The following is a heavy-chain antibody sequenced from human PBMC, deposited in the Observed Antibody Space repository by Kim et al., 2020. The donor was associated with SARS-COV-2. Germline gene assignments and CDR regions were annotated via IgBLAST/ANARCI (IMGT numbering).Heavy chain of an antibody. V-gene: IGHV1-46*01. CDR3: ARDLQDSSGYYLGY. J-gene: IGHJ4*02. D-gene: IGHD3-22*01. Sequence: AQKSQGRVTMTRDTSTSTVYMELSSLRSEDTAVYYCARDLQDSSGYYLGYWGQGTLVTVSS.